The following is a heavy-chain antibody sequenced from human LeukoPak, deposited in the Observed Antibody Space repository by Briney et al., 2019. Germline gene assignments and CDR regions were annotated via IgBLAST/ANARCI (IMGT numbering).Heavy chain of an antibody. V-gene: IGHV3-23*01. CDR1: GFTFSSYA. D-gene: IGHD5-24*01. CDR2: ISSSGGNT. CDR3: AKARRDGYNLFDY. J-gene: IGHJ4*02. Sequence: GGSLRLSCAASGFTFSSYAMSWVRQAPGKGLEWVSVISSSGGNTYYTDSVKGRLTVSRDISKNTLYLQMNSLRAEDTALYYCAKARRDGYNLFDYWGQGTLVTVSS.